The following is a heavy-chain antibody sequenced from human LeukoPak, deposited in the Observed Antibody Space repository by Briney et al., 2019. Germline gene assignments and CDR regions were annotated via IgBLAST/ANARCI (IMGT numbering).Heavy chain of an antibody. CDR2: MNPNSGNT. D-gene: IGHD6-19*01. Sequence: ASVKVSCKASGGTFSSYAISWVRQAPGQGLEWMGWMNPNSGNTGYAQKFQGRVTMTRNTSISTAYMELSSLRSEDTAVYYCARETVSGWYGNWFDPWGQGTLVTVSS. V-gene: IGHV1-8*02. J-gene: IGHJ5*02. CDR3: ARETVSGWYGNWFDP. CDR1: GGTFSSYA.